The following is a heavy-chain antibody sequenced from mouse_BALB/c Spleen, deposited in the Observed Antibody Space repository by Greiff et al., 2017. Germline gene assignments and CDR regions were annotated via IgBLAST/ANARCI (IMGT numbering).Heavy chain of an antibody. D-gene: IGHD3-1*01. J-gene: IGHJ2*01. CDR3: ARGHRARADY. V-gene: IGHV1-9*01. CDR1: GYTFSSYW. CDR2: ILPGSGST. Sequence: QVQLQQSGAELMKPGASVKISCKATGYTFSSYWIEWVKQRPGHGLEWIGEILPGSGSTNYTEKFKGKATFTADTSSNTAYMQLSSLTSEDSAVYYCARGHRARADYWGQGTTLTVSS.